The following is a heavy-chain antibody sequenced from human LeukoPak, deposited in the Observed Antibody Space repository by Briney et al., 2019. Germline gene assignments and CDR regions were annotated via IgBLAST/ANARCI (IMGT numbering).Heavy chain of an antibody. V-gene: IGHV1-69*04. CDR2: IIPILGIA. CDR3: AREWYSSSRFDY. CDR1: GGTFSSYA. J-gene: IGHJ4*02. D-gene: IGHD6-6*01. Sequence: GSSVKVSCKASGGTFSSYAISWVRQAPGQGLEWMGRIIPILGIANYAQKFQGRVTITADKSTSTAYMELSSLRSEDTAVYYCAREWYSSSRFDYWGQGTLVTVSS.